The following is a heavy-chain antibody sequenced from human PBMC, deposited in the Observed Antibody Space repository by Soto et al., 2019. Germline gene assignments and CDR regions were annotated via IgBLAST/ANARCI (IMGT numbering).Heavy chain of an antibody. Sequence: GASVKVSCKASGYTFTGYYMHWVRQAPGQGLEWMGWISPNGGATNYAQKFQGRVTMTRDTSITTAYMELSRLKSDDTAIYYCARYYGGNSAFDYWGQGTLVTVSS. CDR3: ARYYGGNSAFDY. CDR1: GYTFTGYY. V-gene: IGHV1-2*02. J-gene: IGHJ4*02. CDR2: ISPNGGAT. D-gene: IGHD4-17*01.